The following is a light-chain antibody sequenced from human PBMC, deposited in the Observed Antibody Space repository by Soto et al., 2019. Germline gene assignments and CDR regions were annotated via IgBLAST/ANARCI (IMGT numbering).Light chain of an antibody. Sequence: DIQMTQSPSSLSASVGDRVTITCRASQGISSYLYWYQQKPGKAPKLLIYAAASLQSGVPSRFSGSGSGTDFTLTISSLQPEDFATYYCQQSYSTPPTFGQGTRLEIK. CDR1: QGISSY. CDR3: QQSYSTPPT. J-gene: IGKJ5*01. CDR2: AAA. V-gene: IGKV1-39*01.